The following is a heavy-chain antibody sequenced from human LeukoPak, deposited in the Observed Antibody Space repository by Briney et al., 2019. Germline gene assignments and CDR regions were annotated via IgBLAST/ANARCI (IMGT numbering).Heavy chain of an antibody. CDR3: AREEADSYYDSSGPFDY. CDR1: GGSFSGYY. J-gene: IGHJ4*02. D-gene: IGHD3-22*01. Sequence: SKTLSLTCAVYGGSFSGYYWSWIRQPPGKGLEWIGEISHSGSTNYNPSLKSRVTISVDTSKNQFSLKLSSVTAADTAVYYCAREEADSYYDSSGPFDYWGQGTLVTVSS. V-gene: IGHV4-34*01. CDR2: ISHSGST.